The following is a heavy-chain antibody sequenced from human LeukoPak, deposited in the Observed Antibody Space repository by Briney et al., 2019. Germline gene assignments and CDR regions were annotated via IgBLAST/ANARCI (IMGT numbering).Heavy chain of an antibody. D-gene: IGHD3-10*01. J-gene: IGHJ4*02. CDR2: IWYSGGT. CDR1: GGSLSSYY. CDR3: ARRVVRSYFFYY. V-gene: IGHV4-59*08. Sequence: SETLSLTCTVSGGSLSSYYWSWIRQPPGKELEWIGNIWYSGGTNYNPSVKSRVTISVDTSKNQFSLELSSVTAPDTALYYCARRVVRSYFFYYWGQGTPVTGSP.